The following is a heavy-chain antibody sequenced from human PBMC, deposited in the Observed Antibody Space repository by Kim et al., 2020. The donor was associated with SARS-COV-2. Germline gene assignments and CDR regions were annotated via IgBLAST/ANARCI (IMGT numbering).Heavy chain of an antibody. CDR1: GGTFSSYA. D-gene: IGHD3-10*01. J-gene: IGHJ6*02. CDR3: ARWVRGGDYYYYYYGMDV. Sequence: SVKVSCKASGGTFSSYAISWVRQAPGQGLEWMGRIIPILGIANYAQKFQGRVTITADKSTSTAYMELSSLRSEDTAVDYCARWVRGGDYYYYYYGMDVWGQGTTVTVSS. V-gene: IGHV1-69*04. CDR2: IIPILGIA.